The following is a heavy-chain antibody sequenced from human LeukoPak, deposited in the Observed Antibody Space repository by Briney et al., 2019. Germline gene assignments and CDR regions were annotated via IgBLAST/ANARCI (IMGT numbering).Heavy chain of an antibody. CDR1: GLTFSSYA. V-gene: IGHV3-23*01. CDR2: ISGTGGST. J-gene: IGHJ4*02. CDR3: AKENYDSSGYTQSDY. Sequence: GGSLRLSCAASGLTFSSYAMSWVRQAPGKGLEWVSAISGTGGSTYYADSVKGRFTISRDNSKNTLYLQMNSLRAEDTAVYYCAKENYDSSGYTQSDYWGQGTLVTVSS. D-gene: IGHD3-22*01.